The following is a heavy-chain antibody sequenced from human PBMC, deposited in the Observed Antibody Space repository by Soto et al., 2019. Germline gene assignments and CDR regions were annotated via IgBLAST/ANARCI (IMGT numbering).Heavy chain of an antibody. CDR3: ARQRTSVVTQACFDD. CDR2: IYYSGST. J-gene: IGHJ4*02. Sequence: SETLSLTCTVSGGSINSRSYYWVWIRHSPGKGLEWIGSIYYSGSTYYNPSLKSRVAMSVDTSKNQFSLKLRSVSAADTAVYYCARQRTSVVTQACFDDWGQGSLVTVSS. CDR1: GGSINSRSYY. V-gene: IGHV4-39*01. D-gene: IGHD2-21*02.